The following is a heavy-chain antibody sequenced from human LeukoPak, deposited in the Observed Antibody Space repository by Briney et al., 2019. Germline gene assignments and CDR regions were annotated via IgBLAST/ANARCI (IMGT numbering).Heavy chain of an antibody. CDR2: IYSGGST. D-gene: IGHD3-3*01. CDR3: ARGGAADTLFGVFIMDDH. V-gene: IGHV3-53*01. CDR1: GFTVSSNY. Sequence: GGSLRLSCAASGFTVSSNYMSWVRQAPGKGLEWVSVIYSGGSTYYADSVKGRFTISRDNSKNTLYLQMNSLRAEDTAVYYCARGGAADTLFGVFIMDDHGGQGTRVTVSS. J-gene: IGHJ4*02.